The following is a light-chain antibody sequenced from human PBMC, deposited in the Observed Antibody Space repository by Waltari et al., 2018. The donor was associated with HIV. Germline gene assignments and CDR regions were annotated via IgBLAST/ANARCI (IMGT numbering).Light chain of an antibody. CDR2: DAS. Sequence: ETVMTQSPSALSVPPGERVTLSCRASHNISTSLAWYQQKPGQSPRLLIYDASARATGVPARFSGSGSGTEFTLHISALQSEDLAVYFCQEYEKWPLTFGPGSKVNIK. CDR1: HNISTS. V-gene: IGKV3-15*01. J-gene: IGKJ3*01. CDR3: QEYEKWPLT.